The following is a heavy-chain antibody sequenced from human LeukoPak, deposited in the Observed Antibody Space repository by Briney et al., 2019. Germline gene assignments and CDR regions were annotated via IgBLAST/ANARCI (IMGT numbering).Heavy chain of an antibody. D-gene: IGHD3-10*01. J-gene: IGHJ4*02. V-gene: IGHV1-69*13. Sequence: SVKVSCKASGYTFTGDYMHWVRQAPGQGLEWMGGIIPIFGTANYAQKFQGRVTITADESTSTAYMELSSLRSEDTAVYYCARGGIFDYWGQGTLVNVSS. CDR2: IIPIFGTA. CDR1: GYTFTGDY. CDR3: ARGGIFDY.